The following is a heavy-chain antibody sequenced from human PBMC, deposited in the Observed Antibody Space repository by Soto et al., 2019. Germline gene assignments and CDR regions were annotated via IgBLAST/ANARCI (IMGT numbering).Heavy chain of an antibody. CDR2: IYYSWST. CDR1: GGSVSSGSYY. J-gene: IGHJ5*02. CDR3: ARDYYYDSSGSNWFDP. V-gene: IGHV4-61*01. D-gene: IGHD3-22*01. Sequence: SETLSLTCTVYGGSVSSGSYYWSWIRQPPGNGLEWIVYIYYSWSTNYNPSLKSRVTISVDTSKNQFSLKLSSVTAADKAVYYCARDYYYDSSGSNWFDPWGQGTLVTVSS.